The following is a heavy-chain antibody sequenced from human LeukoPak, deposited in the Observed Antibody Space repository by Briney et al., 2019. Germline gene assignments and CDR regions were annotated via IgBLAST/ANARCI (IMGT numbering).Heavy chain of an antibody. V-gene: IGHV5-51*01. Sequence: GESLKISCNGSGYSFTSYWLGWVRQVPGKGLEWKGIIYPGDSDTRYSPSFQGQVTISADKPISTAYLQWSSLKASDTAMYYCARHFSSIAAHRVRGFFDYWGQGTLVTVSS. CDR1: GYSFTSYW. D-gene: IGHD6-6*01. CDR2: IYPGDSDT. J-gene: IGHJ4*02. CDR3: ARHFSSIAAHRVRGFFDY.